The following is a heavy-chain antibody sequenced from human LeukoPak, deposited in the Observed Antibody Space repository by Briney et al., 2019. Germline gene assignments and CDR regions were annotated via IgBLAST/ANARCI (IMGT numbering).Heavy chain of an antibody. CDR2: IIPIFGTA. D-gene: IGHD3-3*01. CDR1: GGTFSSYA. J-gene: IGHJ5*02. V-gene: IGHV1-69*13. CDR3: AREWRDFWSGSGSPLA. Sequence: ASVKVSCKASGGTFSSYAISWVRQAPGQGLEWTGGIIPIFGTANYAQRFQGRVTITADESTSTAYMELSSLRSEDTAVYYCAREWRDFWSGSGSPLAWGQGTLVTVSS.